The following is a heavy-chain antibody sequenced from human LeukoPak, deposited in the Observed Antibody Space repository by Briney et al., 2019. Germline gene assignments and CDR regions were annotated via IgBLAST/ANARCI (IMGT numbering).Heavy chain of an antibody. CDR3: ARGRGGNSGDD. Sequence: SESLSLTCTFYGGSFSGYYWGWIRQPPGKGVEWIGEINHSGGTNYNPSLKSRVTISLDTSKNQFSLKLSSVTAADTAVYYCARGRGGNSGDDWGQGTLV. CDR2: INHSGGT. V-gene: IGHV4-34*01. CDR1: GGSFSGYY. D-gene: IGHD4-23*01. J-gene: IGHJ4*01.